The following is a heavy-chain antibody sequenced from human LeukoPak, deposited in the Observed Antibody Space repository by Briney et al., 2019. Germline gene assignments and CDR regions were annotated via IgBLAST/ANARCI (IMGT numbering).Heavy chain of an antibody. Sequence: GGSLRLSCSGFGFTFRSFWMGWVRQAPGKGLEWVANIKFDGTATNYVDSVRGRFTISRDNAKNSLYLQINSLRAEDTAVYYCARSSYSSSSSVWGQGTMVTVSS. CDR3: ARSSYSSSSSV. CDR2: IKFDGTAT. CDR1: GFTFRSFW. D-gene: IGHD6-6*01. V-gene: IGHV3-7*03. J-gene: IGHJ3*01.